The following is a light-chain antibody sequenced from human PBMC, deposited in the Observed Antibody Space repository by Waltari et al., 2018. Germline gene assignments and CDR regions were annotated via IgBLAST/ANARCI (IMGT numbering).Light chain of an antibody. V-gene: IGLV2-8*01. CDR2: DVS. Sequence: QSALTQRPSASGSPGQSVTIACTGTSSDVAAYNFVSWYQQHPGKAPKLMIYDVSKRPSGVPDRFSGSKSGNTASLTVSGLQAGDEADYYCSSYAGSNNVFGTGTKVTVL. CDR3: SSYAGSNNV. CDR1: SSDVAAYNF. J-gene: IGLJ1*01.